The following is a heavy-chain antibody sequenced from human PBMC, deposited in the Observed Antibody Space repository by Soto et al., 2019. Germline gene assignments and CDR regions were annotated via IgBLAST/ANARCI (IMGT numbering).Heavy chain of an antibody. D-gene: IGHD2-15*01. CDR3: ARGYAGGLFDY. J-gene: IGHJ4*02. V-gene: IGHV4-59*01. CDR2: IYYSGST. Sequence: SETLSLTCTVSGFSISSYYWSWIRQPPGKGLEWIGYIYYSGSTNYNPSLKSRVTISVDTSKNQFSLKLSSVTAADTAVYYCARGYAGGLFDYWGQGTLVTVSS. CDR1: GFSISSYY.